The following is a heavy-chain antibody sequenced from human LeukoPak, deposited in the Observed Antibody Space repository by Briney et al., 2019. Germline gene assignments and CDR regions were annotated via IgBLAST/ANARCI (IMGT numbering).Heavy chain of an antibody. CDR2: ISSSSVYT. CDR3: ASDDLRDDAFDI. CDR1: GFTFSSYH. Sequence: SGGSLRLSCKASGFTFSSYHMNWVRQAPGKGLEWVSSISSSSVYTHYADSVKGRITISRDNGKNSLYLQMNSLTAEDTALYYCASDDLRDDAFDIWGQGTMVTVSS. V-gene: IGHV3-21*04. J-gene: IGHJ3*02.